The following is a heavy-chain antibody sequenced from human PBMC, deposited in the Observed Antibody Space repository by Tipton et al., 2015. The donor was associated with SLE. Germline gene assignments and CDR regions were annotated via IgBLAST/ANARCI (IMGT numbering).Heavy chain of an antibody. CDR2: IYGSGNS. D-gene: IGHD1-26*01. CDR1: GYSLSSGYY. Sequence: TLSLTCAVSGYSLSSGYYWGWSRQPPGKGLEGIGSIYGSGNSYYNPSLRSRVTISLDTSKNQFSLRVNSATAADTAVYYCARGGGSYYDYWGQGTLVTVSS. V-gene: IGHV4-38-2*01. J-gene: IGHJ4*02. CDR3: ARGGGSYYDY.